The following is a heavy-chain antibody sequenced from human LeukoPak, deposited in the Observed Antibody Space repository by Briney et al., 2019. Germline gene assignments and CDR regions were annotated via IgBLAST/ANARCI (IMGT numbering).Heavy chain of an antibody. V-gene: IGHV3-33*01. Sequence: PGGSLRLSCAASGFTFSSYGMHWVRQAPGKGLEWVAVIWYDRSNKYYADSVKGRFTISRDNSKNTLYLQMNSLRAEDTAVYYCARDRGSRIAAAANWFDPWGQGTLVTVSS. J-gene: IGHJ5*02. CDR3: ARDRGSRIAAAANWFDP. D-gene: IGHD6-13*01. CDR1: GFTFSSYG. CDR2: IWYDRSNK.